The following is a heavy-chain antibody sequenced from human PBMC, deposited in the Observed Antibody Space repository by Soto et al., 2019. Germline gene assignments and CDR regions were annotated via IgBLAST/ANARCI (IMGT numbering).Heavy chain of an antibody. CDR2: ISSSGSTI. D-gene: IGHD2-15*01. V-gene: IGHV3-11*01. J-gene: IGHJ4*02. CDR3: ARVADIVVVVAAAVFDY. Sequence: GGSLRLSCAASGFTFSDYYMSWIRQATGKGLEWVSYISSSGSTIYYADSVKGRFTISRDNAKNSLYLQMNSLRAEDTAVYYCARVADIVVVVAAAVFDYWGQGTLVTVSS. CDR1: GFTFSDYY.